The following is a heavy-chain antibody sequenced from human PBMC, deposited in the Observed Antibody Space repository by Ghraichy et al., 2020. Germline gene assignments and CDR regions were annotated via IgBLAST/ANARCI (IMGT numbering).Heavy chain of an antibody. CDR3: ARSGGSITIFGVVPDYYYYMDA. J-gene: IGHJ6*03. CDR2: IIPIFGTV. V-gene: IGHV1-69*13. Sequence: SVKVSCKASGGTFSSYAISWVRQAPGQGLEWMGGIIPIFGTVNYAQKFQGRVPITADESTSTAYMELSSLRSEDTAVYYCARSGGSITIFGVVPDYYYYMDAWGKGTTVTVSS. CDR1: GGTFSSYA. D-gene: IGHD3-3*01.